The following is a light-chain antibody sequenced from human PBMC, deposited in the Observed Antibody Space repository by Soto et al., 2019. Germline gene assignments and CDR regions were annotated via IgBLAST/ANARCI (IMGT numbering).Light chain of an antibody. V-gene: IGKV1-39*01. CDR1: QSISSY. J-gene: IGKJ3*01. Sequence: DLQMTQSPSSLSASVGDRVTLTCRASQSISSYLNWYQQKPGKAPKLLIYAASSLQSGVPSRFSGSGSGTDFTVTISSLQPEDFATYYCQQSYSTPFTFGPGTKVDIK. CDR3: QQSYSTPFT. CDR2: AAS.